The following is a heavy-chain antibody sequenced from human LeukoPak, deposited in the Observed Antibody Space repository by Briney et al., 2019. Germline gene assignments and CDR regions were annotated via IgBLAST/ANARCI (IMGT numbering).Heavy chain of an antibody. Sequence: ASVKVSFKASGYTFTTYGISWVRQAPGQGLEWMGWITTYSGNTYYAQKLQGRVTMTTDTSTSTAYMELRSLRSDDTAVYYCAREKVTTEAYFDYWGQGTLVTVSS. CDR1: GYTFTTYG. J-gene: IGHJ4*02. D-gene: IGHD4-17*01. CDR3: AREKVTTEAYFDY. CDR2: ITTYSGNT. V-gene: IGHV1-18*01.